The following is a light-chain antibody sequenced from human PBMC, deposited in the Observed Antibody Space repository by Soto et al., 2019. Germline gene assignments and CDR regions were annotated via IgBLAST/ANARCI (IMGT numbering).Light chain of an antibody. CDR2: EVS. CDR3: SSYTSSSTLEWV. J-gene: IGLJ3*02. CDR1: SSDVGGYNY. Sequence: QSALTQPASVSGSPGQSITISCTGTSSDVGGYNYVSWYQQHPGKAPKLMIYEVSNRPSGVSNRFSGSNSGNTASLTISGLQAEDEADYYCSSYTSSSTLEWVFGGGTQLTVL. V-gene: IGLV2-14*01.